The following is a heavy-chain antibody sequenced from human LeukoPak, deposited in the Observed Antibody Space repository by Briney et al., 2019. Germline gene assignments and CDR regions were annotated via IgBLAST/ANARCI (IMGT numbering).Heavy chain of an antibody. CDR3: ATPGPGYCSSSSCYHRS. CDR2: ISASGGTS. D-gene: IGHD2-2*01. Sequence: PGGSLRLSCAASGFTFSSNAMSWVRQAPGKGLEWVSGISASGGTSSYADSVKGRFTISRDNSKDTLYLQMDSLRAEDTAVYYCATPGPGYCSSSSCYHRSWGQGTLVTVSS. CDR1: GFTFSSNA. V-gene: IGHV3-23*01. J-gene: IGHJ4*02.